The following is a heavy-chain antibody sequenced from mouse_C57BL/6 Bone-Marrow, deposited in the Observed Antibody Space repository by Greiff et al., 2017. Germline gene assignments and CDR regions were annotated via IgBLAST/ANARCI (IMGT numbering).Heavy chain of an antibody. Sequence: QVQLQQSGPELVKPGASVKISCKASGYAFSSSWMNWVKQRPGKGLEWIGRIYPGDGDTNYNGKFKGKATLTADKSSSTAYIQLSSLTSEDSAVYFCARIYYDYDVNYYAMDYWGQGTSVTVSS. J-gene: IGHJ4*01. CDR1: GYAFSSSW. V-gene: IGHV1-82*01. D-gene: IGHD2-4*01. CDR2: IYPGDGDT. CDR3: ARIYYDYDVNYYAMDY.